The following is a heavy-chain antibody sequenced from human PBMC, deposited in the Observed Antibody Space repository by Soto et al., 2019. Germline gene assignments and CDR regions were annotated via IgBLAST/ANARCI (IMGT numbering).Heavy chain of an antibody. D-gene: IGHD2-2*01. V-gene: IGHV1-8*01. CDR3: ARGPYCSSTSCYRNWFDP. J-gene: IGHJ5*02. Sequence: ASVKVSCKASGYTFTSYDINWVRQATGQGLEWMGWMNPNSGNTGYAQKFQGRVTMTRNTSISTAYMELSSLRSADTAVYYCARGPYCSSTSCYRNWFDPWGQGTLVTVSS. CDR2: MNPNSGNT. CDR1: GYTFTSYD.